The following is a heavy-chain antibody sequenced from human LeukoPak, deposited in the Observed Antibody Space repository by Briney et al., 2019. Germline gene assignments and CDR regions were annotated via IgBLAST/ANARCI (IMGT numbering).Heavy chain of an antibody. CDR3: ARGRIPAPGTFLYYFDY. V-gene: IGHV1-2*02. D-gene: IGHD6-13*01. CDR2: INPKSGET. J-gene: IGHJ4*02. CDR1: GYPFTGYY. Sequence: ASVKVSCKASGYPFTGYYMHWVRQAPGQGLEWMGWINPKSGETNYAQKYRGRVTMTRDTSISTAYMELSRLRSDDTAVYYCARGRIPAPGTFLYYFDYWGQGTLVTVSS.